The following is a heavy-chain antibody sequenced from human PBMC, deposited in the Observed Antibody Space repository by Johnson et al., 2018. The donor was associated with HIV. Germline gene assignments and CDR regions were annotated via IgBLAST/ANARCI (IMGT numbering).Heavy chain of an antibody. CDR2: ISYDGNNK. V-gene: IGHV3-30*18. CDR1: GFTLSTYG. J-gene: IGHJ3*02. Sequence: QVQLVESGGGVVQPGRSLRLSCAASGFTLSTYGMHWVRQAPGKGLEWVAVISYDGNNKYYADSVKGRFTISRDSSKNTLYLQMNSLRADDTAVYYCAKEKLELRTGDAFDIWGQGTMVTVSS. D-gene: IGHD1-7*01. CDR3: AKEKLELRTGDAFDI.